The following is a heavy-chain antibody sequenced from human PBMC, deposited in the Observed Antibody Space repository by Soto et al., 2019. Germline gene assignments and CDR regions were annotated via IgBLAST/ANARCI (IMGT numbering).Heavy chain of an antibody. CDR1: GGSISRYY. J-gene: IGHJ4*02. CDR2: AYYSGDT. V-gene: IGHV4-59*12. Sequence: SLTCSVSGGSISRYYWSWIRQPPGKGLEWIGYAYYSGDTGYNPSLKSRVTMAVDTSKNQFSLKLSSVTAADTAVYYCARGPNHRFDYWGQGTLVTVSS. CDR3: ARGPNHRFDY.